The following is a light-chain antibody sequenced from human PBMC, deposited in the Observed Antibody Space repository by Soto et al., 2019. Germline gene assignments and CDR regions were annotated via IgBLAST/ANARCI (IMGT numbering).Light chain of an antibody. Sequence: QSALTQPASVSGSPGQSITISCTGTSSDVGSYNLVSWYQQHPGEAPKLMIYEVSKRPSGVSNRFSGSKSGTTASLTISGLQAEDEADDYCCSYAGSSTPNWVFGGGTKLTVL. CDR3: CSYAGSSTPNWV. V-gene: IGLV2-23*02. CDR2: EVS. J-gene: IGLJ3*02. CDR1: SSDVGSYNL.